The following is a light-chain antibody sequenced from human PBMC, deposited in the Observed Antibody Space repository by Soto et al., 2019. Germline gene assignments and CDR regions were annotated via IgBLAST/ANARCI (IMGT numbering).Light chain of an antibody. CDR3: QQYGCSPET. Sequence: EIVLTQSAGTLTLCPGERATLSCRASQSVSSSYLAWYQQKPGQAPSLLMYGASSRATGIPDRLSGSGSGTDFTLTISRLEPEDFAVYYCQQYGCSPETFGPGTKVDIK. CDR2: GAS. V-gene: IGKV3-20*01. J-gene: IGKJ3*01. CDR1: QSVSSSY.